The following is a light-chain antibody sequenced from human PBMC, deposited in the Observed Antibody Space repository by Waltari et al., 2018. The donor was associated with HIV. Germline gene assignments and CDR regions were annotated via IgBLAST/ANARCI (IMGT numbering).Light chain of an antibody. CDR2: DKD. CDR3: GTWDRSLGGGV. J-gene: IGLJ3*02. V-gene: IGLV1-51*01. Sequence: QSVLMQTPSVSAASAQKVAIPVSVSTPYIRTAYVPWYQHVPGSAPKLLIYDKDKRPSGTPDRFSGSKSGTSATLDITGLQTGDGADYYCGTWDRSLGGGVFGGGTKLTVL. CDR1: TPYIRTAY.